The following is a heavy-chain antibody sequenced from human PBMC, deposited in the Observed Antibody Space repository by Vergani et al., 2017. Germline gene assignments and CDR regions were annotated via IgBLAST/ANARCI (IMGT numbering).Heavy chain of an antibody. D-gene: IGHD3-22*01. CDR2: INPNSGGT. CDR1: GGTFSSYA. CDR3: ARAEIYYDSSGYIYYYYGMDV. V-gene: IGHV1-2*02. J-gene: IGHJ6*02. Sequence: QVQLVQSGAEVKKPGSSVKVSCKASGGTFSSYAISWVRQAPGQGLEWMGGINPNSGGTNYAQKFQGRVTMTRDTSISTAYMELSRLRSDDTAVYYCARAEIYYDSSGYIYYYYGMDVWGQGTTVTVSS.